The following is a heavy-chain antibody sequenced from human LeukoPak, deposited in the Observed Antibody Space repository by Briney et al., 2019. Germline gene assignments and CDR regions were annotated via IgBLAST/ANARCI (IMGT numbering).Heavy chain of an antibody. Sequence: GESLKISCEGSGYTFTSYWIAWVRQLPGKGLEWMGIIYPGDSDTRYSPSFQGQVTISADKSISTAYLQWSSLKASDTAMYYCARRRDGYNYEGDYYYYYMDVWGKGTTVTISS. CDR1: GYTFTSYW. J-gene: IGHJ6*03. CDR2: IYPGDSDT. CDR3: ARRRDGYNYEGDYYYYYMDV. V-gene: IGHV5-51*01. D-gene: IGHD5-24*01.